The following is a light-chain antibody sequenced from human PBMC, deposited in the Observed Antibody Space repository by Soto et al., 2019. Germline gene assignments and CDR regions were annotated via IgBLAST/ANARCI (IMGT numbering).Light chain of an antibody. CDR2: GNS. Sequence: QSVLTQLPSVSGAPGQRVTISCTGSSSNSGAGYDVHWYQQLPGTAPKLLIYGNSNRPSGVPDRFSGSKSGTSASLAITGLQAEDEADYYCQSYDSSLRGVVFGGGTKLTVL. CDR1: SSNSGAGYD. CDR3: QSYDSSLRGVV. J-gene: IGLJ2*01. V-gene: IGLV1-40*01.